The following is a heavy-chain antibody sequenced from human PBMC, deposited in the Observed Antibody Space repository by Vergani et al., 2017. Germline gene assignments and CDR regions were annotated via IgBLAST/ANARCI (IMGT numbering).Heavy chain of an antibody. D-gene: IGHD2-2*02. Sequence: EVQLVQSGAEVKKPGESLKISCKGSGYSFTSYWIGWVRQMPGKGLEWMGIIYPGDSATRYSPSFQGQVTISADKSISTAYLQWSSLKASDTAMYYCARQAGYCSSTSCYKYAFDIWGQGTMVTVSS. CDR1: GYSFTSYW. CDR2: IYPGDSAT. V-gene: IGHV5-51*01. CDR3: ARQAGYCSSTSCYKYAFDI. J-gene: IGHJ3*02.